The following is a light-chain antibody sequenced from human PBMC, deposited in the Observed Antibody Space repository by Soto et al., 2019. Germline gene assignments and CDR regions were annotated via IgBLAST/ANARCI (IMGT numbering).Light chain of an antibody. V-gene: IGKV1-9*01. J-gene: IGKJ4*01. CDR2: AAS. Sequence: DIQLTQSPSFLSASVGDRVTITCRASLGISSYLAWYQQKPGKAPKLLIYAASTLQSGVPSRFSGSGSGTEFTLTISILQPEDFATYYCLQLNSYPLTFGGGTKVEIK. CDR1: LGISSY. CDR3: LQLNSYPLT.